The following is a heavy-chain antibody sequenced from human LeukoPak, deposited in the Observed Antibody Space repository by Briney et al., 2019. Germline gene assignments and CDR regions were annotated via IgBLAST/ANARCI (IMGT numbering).Heavy chain of an antibody. Sequence: PGGSLRLSCVDSAFTFTNAWMSWVRHAPGKGPEWIGRTKSKTEGETTNYAKPVRGRFTISRDDSKSAVYLQMNSLKIEDAAVYYCTTDLGTYYHGSQRLIPIDYWGQGTLVTVSS. V-gene: IGHV3-15*01. CDR1: AFTFTNAW. CDR3: TTDLGTYYHGSQRLIPIDY. CDR2: TKSKTEGETT. J-gene: IGHJ4*02. D-gene: IGHD3-10*01.